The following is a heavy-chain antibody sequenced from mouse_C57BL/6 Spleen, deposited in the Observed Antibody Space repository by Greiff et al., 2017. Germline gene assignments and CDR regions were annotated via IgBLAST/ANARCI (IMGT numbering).Heavy chain of an antibody. V-gene: IGHV1-42*01. Sequence: VQLQQSGPELVKPGASVKISCKASGYSFTGYYMNWVKQSPEKSLEWIGEINPSTGGTTYNQKFKAKATLTVDKSSSTAYMQLKSLTSEDSAVYYCARKRNGYDYAMDYWGQGTSVTVSS. CDR1: GYSFTGYY. CDR2: INPSTGGT. J-gene: IGHJ4*01. CDR3: ARKRNGYDYAMDY. D-gene: IGHD2-2*01.